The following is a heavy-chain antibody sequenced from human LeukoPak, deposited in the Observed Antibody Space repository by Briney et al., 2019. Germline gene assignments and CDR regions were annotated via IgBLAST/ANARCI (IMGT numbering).Heavy chain of an antibody. CDR2: ISGSGGST. V-gene: IGHV3-23*01. J-gene: IGHJ4*02. CDR3: AKATATKTIAAAGTGFDY. Sequence: GESLRLSCAASGFTFSSYAMSWARQAPGKGLEGVSAISGSGGSTYYADSVKGRFTISRDNSKNTLYLQMNSLRAEDTAVYYCAKATATKTIAAAGTGFDYWGQGTLVTVSS. CDR1: GFTFSSYA. D-gene: IGHD6-13*01.